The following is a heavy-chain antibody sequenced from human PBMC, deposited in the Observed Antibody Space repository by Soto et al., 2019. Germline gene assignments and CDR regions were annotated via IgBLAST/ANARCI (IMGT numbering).Heavy chain of an antibody. J-gene: IGHJ4*02. CDR2: INPSGGSA. D-gene: IGHD1-26*01. CDR1: RCTFTRYY. Sequence: ASVKVSCKASRCTFTRYYIHWVRQAPGQGLEWMGIINPSGGSASYAQKFQGRVTMTRDTSTSTLYMEVSSLRSEDTAVYYCARELKAGETSGNYSYWGQGTLVTVSS. CDR3: ARELKAGETSGNYSY. V-gene: IGHV1-46*01.